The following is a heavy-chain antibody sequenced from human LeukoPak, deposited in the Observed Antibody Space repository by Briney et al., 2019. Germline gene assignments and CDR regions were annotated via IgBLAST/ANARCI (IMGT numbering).Heavy chain of an antibody. D-gene: IGHD3-22*01. V-gene: IGHV1-2*02. CDR3: ARDRPFYYDSSGYYMSGDYYGMDV. CDR2: INPNSGGT. J-gene: IGHJ6*02. Sequence: ASVKVSCKASGYTFTGYYMHWVRQAPGQGLEWMGWINPNSGGTNYAQKLQGRVTMTTDTSTSTAYMELRSLRSDDTAVYYCARDRPFYYDSSGYYMSGDYYGMDVWGQGTTVTVSS. CDR1: GYTFTGYY.